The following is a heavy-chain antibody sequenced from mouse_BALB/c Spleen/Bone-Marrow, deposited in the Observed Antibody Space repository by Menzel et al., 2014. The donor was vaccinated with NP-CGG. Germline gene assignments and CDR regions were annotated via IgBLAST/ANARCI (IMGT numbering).Heavy chain of an antibody. CDR3: AFYYYGSSLFAD. J-gene: IGHJ3*01. CDR2: SDPANGNT. V-gene: IGHV14-3*02. CDR1: GFNIKDTY. D-gene: IGHD1-1*01. Sequence: VQLQQPGAELAKPGASVKLSCTASGFNIKDTYMHWVKQRPEQGLEWIGRSDPANGNTKYDPKFQGKATITADTSSNTAYLQLSSLTSEDTAVYYCAFYYYGSSLFADWGQGTLVTVSA.